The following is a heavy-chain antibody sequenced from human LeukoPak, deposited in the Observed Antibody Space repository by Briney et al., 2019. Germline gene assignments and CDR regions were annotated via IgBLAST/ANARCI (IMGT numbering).Heavy chain of an antibody. CDR2: VYHTGRT. CDR1: GGSISGAGYS. CDR3: AQSPYALRYFDWLPHFDY. J-gene: IGHJ4*02. Sequence: PSETLSLTCAVSGGSISGAGYSWSWLRQPPGKGLEWIGYVYHTGRTSYTPSLKSRVSMSVDTSKNQFSLRLTSVTAADTAVYYCAQSPYALRYFDWLPHFDYWGQGILVTVSS. V-gene: IGHV4-30-4*07. D-gene: IGHD3-9*01.